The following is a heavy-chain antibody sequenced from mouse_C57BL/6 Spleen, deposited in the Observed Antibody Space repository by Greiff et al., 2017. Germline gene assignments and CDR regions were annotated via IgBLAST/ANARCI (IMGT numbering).Heavy chain of an antibody. J-gene: IGHJ4*01. V-gene: IGHV1-72*01. Sequence: VQLQQPGPELVKPGASVKMSCKASGYAFTSYWMHWVKQRPGRGLEWIGRIDPNGGGTKYNEKFKSKATLTVDKSSSTAYMQHSSLTSEDSAVYLCARRGEEYDEGSDYAMDYGGQGTADTVSS. CDR1: GYAFTSYW. CDR2: IDPNGGGT. D-gene: IGHD2-12*01. CDR3: ARRGEEYDEGSDYAMDY.